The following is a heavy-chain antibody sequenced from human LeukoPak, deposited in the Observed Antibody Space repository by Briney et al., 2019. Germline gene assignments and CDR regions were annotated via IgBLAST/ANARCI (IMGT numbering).Heavy chain of an antibody. CDR2: FDPYSGGA. CDR1: GYTFTGYY. D-gene: IGHD1-26*01. V-gene: IGHV1-2*06. CDR3: AGGGGSYGDV. J-gene: IGHJ3*01. Sequence: ASVKVSCKASGYTFTGYYMHWVRQAPGQRLEWMGRFDPYSGGASYALKFEGRVTVTRDPSIGTDYMELSRLRPDDTAVYYCAGGGGSYGDVWGQGTAVTVSS.